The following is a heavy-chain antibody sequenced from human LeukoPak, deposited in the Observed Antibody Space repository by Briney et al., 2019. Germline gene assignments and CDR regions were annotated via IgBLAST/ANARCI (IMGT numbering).Heavy chain of an antibody. J-gene: IGHJ5*02. CDR1: GYTFTTYG. CDR3: ARGRVYGDYVIDWFDP. CDR2: IIAGNGNT. D-gene: IGHD4-17*01. Sequence: PRASVKVSCKASGYTFTTYGIHWVRQAPGQKFEWMGWIIAGNGNTKYSQNFQGRLTITRDTSASTAYMELISLKSEDTAVYYCARGRVYGDYVIDWFDPWGQGTLVTVSS. V-gene: IGHV1-3*01.